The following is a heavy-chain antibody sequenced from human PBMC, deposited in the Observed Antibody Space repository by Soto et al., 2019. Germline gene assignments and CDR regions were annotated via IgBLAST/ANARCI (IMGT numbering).Heavy chain of an antibody. V-gene: IGHV4-30-4*01. CDR3: ARGPNWNYLWFDP. Sequence: SETRSLTCTVSGGSISSGDYYWSWIRQPPGKGLEWIGYIYYSGSTYYNPSLKSRVTISVDTSKNQFSLKLSSVTAADTAVYYCARGPNWNYLWFDPWGQGTLVTVSS. CDR1: GGSISSGDYY. CDR2: IYYSGST. J-gene: IGHJ5*02. D-gene: IGHD1-7*01.